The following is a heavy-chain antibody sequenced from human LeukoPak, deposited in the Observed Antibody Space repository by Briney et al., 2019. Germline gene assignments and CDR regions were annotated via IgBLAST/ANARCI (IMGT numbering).Heavy chain of an antibody. V-gene: IGHV3-49*03. CDR2: IRRKLDGGTA. J-gene: IGHJ4*02. CDR1: GFTFGDYL. D-gene: IGHD6-19*01. CDR3: SRSSGWLSVY. Sequence: GGSLRLSCTASGFTFGDYLMSWFRQAPGKRLEWIGFIRRKLDGGTAEYAASVKGRFTISRDDSTSIAYLQMNSLKTEDTAVYYCSRSSGWLSVYWGQGTLVTVSS.